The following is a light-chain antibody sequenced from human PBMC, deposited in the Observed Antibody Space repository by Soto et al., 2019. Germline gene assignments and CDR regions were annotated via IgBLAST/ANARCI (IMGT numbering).Light chain of an antibody. J-gene: IGLJ1*01. CDR3: LLSYTGRLYV. Sequence: QAVVTQEPSLTVSPGGTVTLTCGSSTGPVTNGHFPYWFQQKPGQAPRPLIYDTDNKHSWTPARFSASLLGDKAALTLSGALPDDEADYSCLLSYTGRLYVFGPGTKLTVL. V-gene: IGLV7-46*01. CDR2: DTD. CDR1: TGPVTNGHF.